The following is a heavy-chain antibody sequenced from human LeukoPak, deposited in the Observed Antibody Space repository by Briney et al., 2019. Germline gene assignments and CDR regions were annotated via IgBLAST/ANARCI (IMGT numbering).Heavy chain of an antibody. CDR1: GFTFSRYT. Sequence: PGGSLRLSCSASGFTFSRYTMHWVRQAPGKGLEWVALLAYDETFRYYADSVKGRFTISRDTAKTTLDLQMNSLTTEDTALYYCVREADGFDIWGQGTMVTVSS. V-gene: IGHV3-30*01. CDR3: VREADGFDI. CDR2: LAYDETFR. J-gene: IGHJ3*02.